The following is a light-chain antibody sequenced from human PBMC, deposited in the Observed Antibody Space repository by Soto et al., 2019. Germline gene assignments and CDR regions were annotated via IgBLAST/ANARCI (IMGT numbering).Light chain of an antibody. CDR1: QGLSGN. Sequence: EMVMTQSPAALSVAPGERATLSRRASQGLSGNLAWYQQKTGQAPRLIIYAASTRATGIPARFSGSGSGTEFILNINSLQPEHFAGYYCQQYNTWPPTWTFDPGTKGDTK. J-gene: IGKJ1*01. CDR2: AAS. V-gene: IGKV3-15*01. CDR3: QQYNTWPPTWT.